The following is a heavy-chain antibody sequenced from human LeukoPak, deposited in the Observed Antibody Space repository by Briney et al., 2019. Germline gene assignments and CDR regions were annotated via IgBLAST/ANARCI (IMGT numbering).Heavy chain of an antibody. CDR3: ASLYDFWSGYYISDY. V-gene: IGHV3-21*01. J-gene: IGHJ4*02. CDR2: ISSSSSYI. Sequence: PGGSLRLSCAASGFTFSSYSMNWVRQAPGKGLEWVSSISSSSSYIYYADPVKGRFTISRDNAKNSLYLQMNSLRAEDTAVYYCASLYDFWSGYYISDYWGQGTLVTVSS. D-gene: IGHD3-3*01. CDR1: GFTFSSYS.